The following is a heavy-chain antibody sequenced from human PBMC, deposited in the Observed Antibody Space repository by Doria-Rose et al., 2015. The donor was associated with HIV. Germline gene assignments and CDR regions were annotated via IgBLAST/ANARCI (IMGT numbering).Heavy chain of an antibody. D-gene: IGHD3-10*01. CDR2: IYSSGST. CDR3: ARFRPSRGIYYSLDV. Sequence: GKGLEWIGYIYSSGSTHYNSSHKSRVTISIDTSKNQFSLKLSSVTAADTAVYYCARFRPSRGIYYSLDVWGKGTTVTVSS. J-gene: IGHJ6*03. V-gene: IGHV4-4*09.